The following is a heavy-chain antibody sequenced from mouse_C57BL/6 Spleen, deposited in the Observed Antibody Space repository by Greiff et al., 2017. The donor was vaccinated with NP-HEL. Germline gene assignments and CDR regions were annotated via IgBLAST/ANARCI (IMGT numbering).Heavy chain of an antibody. CDR1: GYTFTSYW. Sequence: QVQLKESGAELAKPGASVKLSCKASGYTFTSYWMHWVKQRPGQGLEWIGYINPSSGYTKYNQKFKDKATLTADKSSSTAYMLLSSRTYEDSAVYYCARSGVTTVVATDFDYWGQGTTLTVSS. J-gene: IGHJ2*01. V-gene: IGHV1-7*01. D-gene: IGHD1-1*01. CDR2: INPSSGYT. CDR3: ARSGVTTVVATDFDY.